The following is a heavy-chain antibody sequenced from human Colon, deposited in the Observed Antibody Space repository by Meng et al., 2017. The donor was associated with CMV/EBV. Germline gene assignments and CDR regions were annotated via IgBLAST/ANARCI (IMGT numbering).Heavy chain of an antibody. J-gene: IGHJ6*02. Sequence: GESLKISCAASGFTFSSYSMNWVRQAPGKGLEWVSYISSSSSTIYYADSVKGRFTISRDNAKNSLYLQMNSLRAEDTAVYYCAKDAGYCSSTSCSKGRYYGMDVWGQGTTVTVSS. CDR1: GFTFSSYS. D-gene: IGHD2-2*01. V-gene: IGHV3-48*04. CDR3: AKDAGYCSSTSCSKGRYYGMDV. CDR2: ISSSSSTI.